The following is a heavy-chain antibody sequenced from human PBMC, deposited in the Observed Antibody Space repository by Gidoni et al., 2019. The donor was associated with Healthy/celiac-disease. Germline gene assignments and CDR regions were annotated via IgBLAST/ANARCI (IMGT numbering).Heavy chain of an antibody. Sequence: QLQLHESGPGLVKPSETLSLTCTVSGGSISSSSYYWGWIRQPPGKVLEWIGSIYYSGSTYYNLSLKSRVTISVDTSKNQFSLKLSSVTAADTAVYYCASDTAKADYWGQGTLVTVSS. CDR1: GGSISSSSYY. J-gene: IGHJ4*02. D-gene: IGHD5-18*01. CDR2: IYYSGST. V-gene: IGHV4-39*01. CDR3: ASDTAKADY.